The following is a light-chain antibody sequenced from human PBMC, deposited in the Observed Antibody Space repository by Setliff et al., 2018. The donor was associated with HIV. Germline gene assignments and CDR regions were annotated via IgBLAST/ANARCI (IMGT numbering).Light chain of an antibody. Sequence: IRMTQSPSSLSASTGDRVTITCRASQDVSDYVAWYQERPGKAPRLLIYIGSTLQGGVPSRFSGSGSGTDFSLTISGLQSEDFAIYYCQQYHAYPWTFGLGTKVDIK. CDR2: IGS. CDR3: QQYHAYPWT. CDR1: QDVSDY. J-gene: IGKJ1*01. V-gene: IGKV1-8*01.